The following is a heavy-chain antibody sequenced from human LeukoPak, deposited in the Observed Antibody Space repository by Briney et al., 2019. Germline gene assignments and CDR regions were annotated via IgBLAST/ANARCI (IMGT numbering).Heavy chain of an antibody. V-gene: IGHV3-53*01. J-gene: IGHJ4*02. Sequence: GGSLRLSCAAAGFSVSNDYMIWVRQAPGKGLEWVSIIYSGSNNYYADTGKGRFTVATYKTKNTLYLQTNSLTAEDTDVFYCARGSLASSSSSDCCHLDYWGQGALVTVSS. CDR3: ARGSLASSSSSDCCHLDY. CDR1: GFSVSNDY. CDR2: IYSGSNN. D-gene: IGHD6-6*01.